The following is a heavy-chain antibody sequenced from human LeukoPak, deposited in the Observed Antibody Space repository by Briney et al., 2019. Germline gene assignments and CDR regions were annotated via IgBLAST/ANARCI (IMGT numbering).Heavy chain of an antibody. CDR2: INQDGSDK. CDR3: SNKEI. D-gene: IGHD5-24*01. CDR1: GFTFSSSW. V-gene: IGHV3-7*01. J-gene: IGHJ4*02. Sequence: GGSLRLSCAASGFTFSSSWMIWVRQAPGKGLEWVGNINQDGSDKYYVDSVKGRFAISRDNAKNSLYLQMNSLRAEDTAVHYCSNKEIWGQGTLVTVSS.